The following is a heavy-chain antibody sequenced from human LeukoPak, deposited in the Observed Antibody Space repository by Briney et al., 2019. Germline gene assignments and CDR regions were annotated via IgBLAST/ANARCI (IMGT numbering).Heavy chain of an antibody. J-gene: IGHJ4*02. CDR1: GFTFSNYW. Sequence: PGGSLRLSCAASGFTFSNYWMHWVRQAPGKGLEWVSLISWDGSNTYYADSVKGRFTISRDNSKNSLYLQMNSLRAEDTALYYCTKVKWAVDCTTTSCPYFDYWGQGTLVTVSS. CDR3: TKVKWAVDCTTTSCPYFDY. CDR2: ISWDGSNT. D-gene: IGHD2-2*01. V-gene: IGHV3-43D*03.